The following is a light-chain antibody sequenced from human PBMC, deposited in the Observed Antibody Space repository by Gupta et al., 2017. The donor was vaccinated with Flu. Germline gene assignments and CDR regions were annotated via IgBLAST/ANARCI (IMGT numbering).Light chain of an antibody. CDR1: QSVSTSY. CDR2: GAS. V-gene: IGKV3-20*01. J-gene: IGKJ4*01. Sequence: EIVLTQSPGTLSLSPGERATLSCRASQSVSTSYLAWYQQKSGQAPRLLIYGASSRATGIPDRFSGGGSGTDFSLTSSRLEPEDSAVYYWQEDCSSRTFGGGTKVEIK. CDR3: QEDCSSRT.